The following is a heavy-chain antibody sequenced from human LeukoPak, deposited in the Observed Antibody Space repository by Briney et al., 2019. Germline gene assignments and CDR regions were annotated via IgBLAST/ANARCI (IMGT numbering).Heavy chain of an antibody. Sequence: GGSLRLSCAASGLTFSSYSMNWVRQAPGKGLEWVSSISSSSSYIYYADSVKGRFTISRDNSKNTLYLQMNSLRAEDTAVYYCAKGSGWYGTTWGQGTLVTVSS. CDR1: GLTFSSYS. D-gene: IGHD6-19*01. CDR3: AKGSGWYGTT. CDR2: ISSSSSYI. J-gene: IGHJ5*02. V-gene: IGHV3-21*04.